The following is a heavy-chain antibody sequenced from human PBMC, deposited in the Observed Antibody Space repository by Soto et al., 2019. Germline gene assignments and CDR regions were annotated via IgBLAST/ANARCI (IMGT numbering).Heavy chain of an antibody. CDR3: VRFGGAAAGRVY. CDR2: INHSGST. CDR1: GGSFSGYY. Sequence: PSETLSLTCAVYGGSFSGYYWSWIRQPPGKGLEWIGEINHSGSTNYNPSLKSRVTISVDTSKNQFSLKLSSVTAAGTAVYYCVRFGGAAAGRVYWGQGTLVTSPQ. J-gene: IGHJ4*02. V-gene: IGHV4-34*01. D-gene: IGHD6-13*01.